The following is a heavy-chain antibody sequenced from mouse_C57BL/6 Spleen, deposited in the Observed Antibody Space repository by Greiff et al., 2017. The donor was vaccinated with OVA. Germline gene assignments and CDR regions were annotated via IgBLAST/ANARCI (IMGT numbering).Heavy chain of an antibody. CDR1: GFTFNTYA. J-gene: IGHJ3*01. Sequence: EAGGGLVQPKGSLKLSCAASGFTFNTYAMHWVRQAPGKGLEWVARIRSKSSNYATYYADSVKDRFTLSRDDSQNMLYLQMNNLKTEDTAMYYGVREDYYDYGFAYWGQGTLVTVSA. D-gene: IGHD2-4*01. CDR3: VREDYYDYGFAY. CDR2: IRSKSSNYAT. V-gene: IGHV10-3*01.